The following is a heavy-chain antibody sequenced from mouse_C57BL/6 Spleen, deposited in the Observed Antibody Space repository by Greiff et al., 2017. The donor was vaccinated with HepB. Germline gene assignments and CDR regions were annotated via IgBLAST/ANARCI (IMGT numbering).Heavy chain of an antibody. Sequence: QVQLQQPGAELVKPGASVKLSCKASGYTFTSYWMQWVKQRPGQGLEWIGEIDPSDSYTNYNQKFKGKATLTVDTSSSTAYMQLSSLTSEDSAVYYCTRDYGSRTGYWGQGTTLTVSS. CDR1: GYTFTSYW. CDR2: IDPSDSYT. J-gene: IGHJ2*01. D-gene: IGHD1-1*01. CDR3: TRDYGSRTGY. V-gene: IGHV1-50*01.